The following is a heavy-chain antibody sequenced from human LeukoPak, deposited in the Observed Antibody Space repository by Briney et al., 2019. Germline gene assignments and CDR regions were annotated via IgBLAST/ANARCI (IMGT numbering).Heavy chain of an antibody. CDR2: ISGSGGST. V-gene: IGHV3-23*01. CDR1: GFTFSSYA. D-gene: IGHD5-12*01. CDR3: AKVPYSGYAENWFGP. Sequence: GGSLRLSCAASGFTFSSYAMSWVRQAPGKGLEWVSAISGSGGSTYYADSVKGRFTISRDNPKNTLYLQMNSLRAEDTAVYYCAKVPYSGYAENWFGPWGQGTLVTVSS. J-gene: IGHJ5*02.